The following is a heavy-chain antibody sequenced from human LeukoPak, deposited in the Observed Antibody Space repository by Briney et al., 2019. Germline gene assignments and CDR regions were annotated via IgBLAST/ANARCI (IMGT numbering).Heavy chain of an antibody. CDR2: ISGSGGST. CDR3: AKRGNTISFFDP. J-gene: IGHJ5*02. V-gene: IGHV3-23*01. Sequence: GGSLRLSCAASGFTFSSYAMSWVRQAPGKGLEWVSAISGSGGSTYYADSVKGRFTISRDNSKNTLYMDMNSLGAEDTAVYYCAKRGNTISFFDPWGQGTLVTVSS. CDR1: GFTFSSYA. D-gene: IGHD5-24*01.